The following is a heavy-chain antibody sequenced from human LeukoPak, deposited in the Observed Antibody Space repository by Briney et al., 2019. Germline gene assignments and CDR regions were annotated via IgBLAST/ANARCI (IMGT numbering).Heavy chain of an antibody. Sequence: GASVKVSCKASGYTFTNYDINWVRQATGRGLEWMGWMNPNSGNTGYAQKFQGRVTMTRNTSISTAYMELSSLRSEDTAVYYCARERGRYSNTVDYWGQGSLVTVSS. D-gene: IGHD4-11*01. CDR1: GYTFTNYD. CDR2: MNPNSGNT. V-gene: IGHV1-8*01. CDR3: ARERGRYSNTVDY. J-gene: IGHJ4*02.